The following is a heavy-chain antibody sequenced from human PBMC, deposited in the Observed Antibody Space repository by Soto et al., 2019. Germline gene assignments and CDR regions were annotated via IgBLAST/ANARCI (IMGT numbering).Heavy chain of an antibody. V-gene: IGHV2-5*02. J-gene: IGHJ4*02. CDR1: GFSLTTDGVG. CDR2: IYWDDDE. CDR3: AHSRNLITEDAQVGDFDY. Sequence: QITLKESGPTLVKPTQTLTLTCSFSGFSLTTDGVGVGWVRQPPGEALEWLALIYWDDDERYSPSLKTRLTITKDPSKNQVVLIMTNTDPVATATYYCAHSRNLITEDAQVGDFDYWGQGTLVTVSS. D-gene: IGHD3-10*01.